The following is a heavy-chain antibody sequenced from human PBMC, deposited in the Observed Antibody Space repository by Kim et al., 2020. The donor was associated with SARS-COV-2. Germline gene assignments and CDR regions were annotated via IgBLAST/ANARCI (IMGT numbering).Heavy chain of an antibody. V-gene: IGHV4-30-2*01. J-gene: IGHJ3*02. CDR3: ARSHESSGNYAFAI. D-gene: IGHD3-22*01. Sequence: SETLSLTCIVSGDSISSGGYSWSWIRQPPGKGLEWIGHIYYSGATSKNPSLKSRVTILVDRSNNQFSLKLNSVTAADTAVYFCARSHESSGNYAFAIWGQGTQVSVSS. CDR1: GDSISSGGYS. CDR2: IYYSGAT.